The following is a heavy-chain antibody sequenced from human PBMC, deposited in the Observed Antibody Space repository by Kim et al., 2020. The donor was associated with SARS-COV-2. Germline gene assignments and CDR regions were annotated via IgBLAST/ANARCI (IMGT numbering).Heavy chain of an antibody. CDR3: ARGLIYAGLGY. D-gene: IGHD3-16*01. CDR2: T. V-gene: IGHV1-3*01. J-gene: IGHJ4*02. Sequence: TKYSQKFQGRVTITRDTSASTAYMELSSLRSEDTAVYYCARGLIYAGLGYWGQGTLVTVSS.